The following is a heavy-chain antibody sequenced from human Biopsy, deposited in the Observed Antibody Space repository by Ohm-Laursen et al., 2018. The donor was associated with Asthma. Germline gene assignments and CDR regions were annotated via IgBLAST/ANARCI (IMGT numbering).Heavy chain of an antibody. J-gene: IGHJ4*02. CDR3: ARGDSSNWSHYYFDY. Sequence: SLRLSCAAPGFAVSRDHMFWVRQAPGKGLEWVSVIYNGGTSHTADSVRGRFTISRDYSKNTLYLQMHSLRAEDTAVYYYARGDSSNWSHYYFDYWGQGTLVTVSS. CDR2: IYNGGTS. D-gene: IGHD3-22*01. V-gene: IGHV3-53*01. CDR1: GFAVSRDH.